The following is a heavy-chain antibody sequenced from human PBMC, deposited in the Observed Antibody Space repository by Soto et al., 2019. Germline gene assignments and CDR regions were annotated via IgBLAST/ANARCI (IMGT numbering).Heavy chain of an antibody. J-gene: IGHJ4*02. Sequence: SGGSLRLSCAASGFTFSSYAMHWVRQAPGKGLEWVAVIRNNGSNTYYADSVKGRFTISRDNAKNSLYLQMNSLRAEDTAVYYCARYYYDSSGYPPFGYWGQGTLVTVS. CDR2: IRNNGSNT. D-gene: IGHD3-22*01. CDR1: GFTFSSYA. CDR3: ARYYYDSSGYPPFGY. V-gene: IGHV3-30-3*01.